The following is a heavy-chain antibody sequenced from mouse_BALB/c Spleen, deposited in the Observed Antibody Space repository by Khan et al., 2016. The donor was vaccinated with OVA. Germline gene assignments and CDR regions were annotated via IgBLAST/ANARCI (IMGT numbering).Heavy chain of an antibody. CDR3: ARKGFGNYESWDY. D-gene: IGHD2-1*01. J-gene: IGHJ2*01. CDR1: GYTFTTYW. V-gene: IGHV1-5*01. CDR2: IYPGNSDT. Sequence: EVELVESGTVLARPGASVKMSCKASGYTFTTYWMHWVKQRPGQGLEWIGTIYPGNSDTTYNQKFKGKAKLTAVTSSSTAYLELNSLTNEDSAVDYYARKGFGNYESWDYWGQGTTLTVSS.